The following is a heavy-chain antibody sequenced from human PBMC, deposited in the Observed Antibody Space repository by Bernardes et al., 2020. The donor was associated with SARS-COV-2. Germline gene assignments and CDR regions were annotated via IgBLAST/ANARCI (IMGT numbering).Heavy chain of an antibody. J-gene: IGHJ4*02. CDR1: GFIFTTYS. D-gene: IGHD2-15*01. V-gene: IGHV3-48*01. Sequence: GGSLRLSCVASGFIFTTYSMSWVRQAPGKGLEWLLFISSGGDTIQDADSVRGRFTVSRDDAKNSVYLQMNSLRAEDTAVYYCARGWRENSFDYWGQGALGTVSS. CDR2: ISSGGDTI. CDR3: ARGWRENSFDY.